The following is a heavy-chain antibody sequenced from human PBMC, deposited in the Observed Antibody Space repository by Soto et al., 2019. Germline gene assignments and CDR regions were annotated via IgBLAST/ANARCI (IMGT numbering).Heavy chain of an antibody. CDR3: ARDPEWLLFGFSAFDI. D-gene: IGHD3-3*01. V-gene: IGHV3-30*19. CDR2: IWYDGSNK. J-gene: IGHJ3*02. Sequence: QVQLVESGGGVVQPGRSLRLSCAASGFTFSSYGMHWVRQAPGKGLEWVAVIWYDGSNKYYADSVKGRFTISRDNSKNTLYLQMNSLRAEDTAVYYCARDPEWLLFGFSAFDIWGQGTMVTVSS. CDR1: GFTFSSYG.